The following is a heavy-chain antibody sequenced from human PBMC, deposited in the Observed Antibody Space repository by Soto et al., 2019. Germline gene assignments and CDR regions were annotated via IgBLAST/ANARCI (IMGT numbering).Heavy chain of an antibody. D-gene: IGHD3-22*01. CDR1: GFTFSSYG. Sequence: GGSLRLSCAASGFTFSSYGMHWVRQAPGKGQEWVAVIWYDGSNKYYAETVKGRFTISRDNSKNTLYLQMNSLRAEDTAVYYCAREDYYDSSGYYGTYGMDVWGQGTTVTVSS. CDR2: IWYDGSNK. V-gene: IGHV3-33*01. CDR3: AREDYYDSSGYYGTYGMDV. J-gene: IGHJ6*02.